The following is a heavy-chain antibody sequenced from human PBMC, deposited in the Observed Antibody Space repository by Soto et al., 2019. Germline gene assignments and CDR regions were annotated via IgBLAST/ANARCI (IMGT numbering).Heavy chain of an antibody. D-gene: IGHD5-18*01. CDR3: ATGPIQLSQTWFEH. J-gene: IGHJ5*02. CDR2: IIPIFGTA. Sequence: QVQMVQSGAEVKKPGSSVKVSCKASGGTFSSYAISWVRQAPGKGLERMGGIIPIFGTANYAQKFKGRVTITADKATSTAYMERSRLRSEDTAVYYCATGPIQLSQTWFEHWGQGTLVTVS. V-gene: IGHV1-69*06. CDR1: GGTFSSYA.